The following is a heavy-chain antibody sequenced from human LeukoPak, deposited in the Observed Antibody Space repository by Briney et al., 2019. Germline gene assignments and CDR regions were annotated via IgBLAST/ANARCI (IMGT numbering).Heavy chain of an antibody. J-gene: IGHJ1*01. CDR3: ARGDLLTIFGAVAEYFQH. V-gene: IGHV4-39*01. D-gene: IGHD3-3*01. Sequence: PSATLSLTCAVSGYSISSSSYYWGWIRQPPGKGLEWIGSIYYSGSTYYNPSLKSRVTISVDTSKNQFSLKLSSVTAADTAVYYCARGDLLTIFGAVAEYFQHWGQGTLVTVSS. CDR2: IYYSGST. CDR1: GYSISSSSYY.